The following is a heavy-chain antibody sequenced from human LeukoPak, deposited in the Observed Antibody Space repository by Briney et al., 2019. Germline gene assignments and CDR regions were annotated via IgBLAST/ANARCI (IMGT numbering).Heavy chain of an antibody. CDR3: APSSWYNWFDP. CDR2: IYYSEST. V-gene: IGHV4-39*01. Sequence: SETLSLTCTVSGGSISSSSYYWGWIRQPPGKGLEWIGSIYYSESTYYNPSLKSRVTISVNTSKNQFSLMLSSVSAEDAAVCYCAPSSWYNWFDPWGQGTLVTVSS. CDR1: GGSISSSSYY. D-gene: IGHD6-13*01. J-gene: IGHJ5*02.